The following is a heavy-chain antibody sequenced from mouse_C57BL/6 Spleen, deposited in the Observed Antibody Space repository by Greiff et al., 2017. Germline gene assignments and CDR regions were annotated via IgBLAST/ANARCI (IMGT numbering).Heavy chain of an antibody. CDR1: GYTFTGYW. CDR2: ILPGSGST. V-gene: IGHV1-9*01. Sequence: QVQLQQSGAELMKPGASVKLSCKATGYTFTGYWIAWVKQRPGHGLEWIGEILPGSGSTNYTEKFKGKATFTADTSSNTAYMQLSSLTTEDSAIYYCARGVHAGREFPFAYWGQGTLVTVSA. D-gene: IGHD1-1*01. J-gene: IGHJ3*01. CDR3: ARGVHAGREFPFAY.